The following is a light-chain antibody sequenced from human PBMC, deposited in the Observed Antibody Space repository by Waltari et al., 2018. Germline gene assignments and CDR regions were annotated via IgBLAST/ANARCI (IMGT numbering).Light chain of an antibody. CDR2: GAS. J-gene: IGKJ4*01. V-gene: IGKV3-15*01. CDR1: QSVSSF. CDR3: QQYNDWPPLT. Sequence: EVVMTQSPATLSLSPGERATLSCRTSQSVSSFLAWYQHKPGQAPRLRIYGASTRATGIPTRFSGSGSETEFTLTISSLQSEDFAVYYCQQYNDWPPLTFGGGTKVEIK.